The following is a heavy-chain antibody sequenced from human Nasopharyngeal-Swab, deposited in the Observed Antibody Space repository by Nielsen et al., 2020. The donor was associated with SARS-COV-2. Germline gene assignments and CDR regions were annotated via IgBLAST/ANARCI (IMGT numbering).Heavy chain of an antibody. CDR3: ARHVYGDQVDY. V-gene: IGHV4-59*08. Sequence: GSLRLSCTVSGGSISSYYWSWIRQPPGKGLEWIGYIYYSGSTNYNPSLKSRVTISVDTSKNQFSLKLSSVTAADTAVYYCARHVYGDQVDYWGQGTLVTVSS. CDR1: GGSISSYY. CDR2: IYYSGST. J-gene: IGHJ4*02. D-gene: IGHD4-17*01.